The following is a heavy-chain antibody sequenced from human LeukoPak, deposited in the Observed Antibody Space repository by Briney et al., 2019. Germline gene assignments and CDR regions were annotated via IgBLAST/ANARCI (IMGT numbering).Heavy chain of an antibody. CDR1: GYTFTSYA. D-gene: IGHD2-2*02. Sequence: ASVKVSCKASGYTFTSYAVHWVRQAPGQRLEWMGWISAGNGNTKYSQEFQGRVTITRGTSASTAYMELSSLRSEDMAVHYCARGYCSSTSCYILPLDYWGQGTLVTVSS. V-gene: IGHV1-3*03. CDR2: ISAGNGNT. CDR3: ARGYCSSTSCYILPLDY. J-gene: IGHJ4*02.